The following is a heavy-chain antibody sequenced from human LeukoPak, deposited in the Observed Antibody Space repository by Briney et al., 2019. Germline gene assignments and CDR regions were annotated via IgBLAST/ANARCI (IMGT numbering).Heavy chain of an antibody. CDR2: FDPEDGET. CDR3: ATGLGCSGGSCYSGGYYYYGMDV. D-gene: IGHD2-15*01. V-gene: IGHV1-24*01. CDR1: GYTLTELS. J-gene: IGHJ6*02. Sequence: ASVKVSCKVSGYTLTELSMHWVRQAPGKGLEWMGGFDPEDGETIYAQKFQGRVTMTEDTSTDTAYMELSSLRSEDTAVYYCATGLGCSGGSCYSGGYYYYGMDVWGQGTMVTVSS.